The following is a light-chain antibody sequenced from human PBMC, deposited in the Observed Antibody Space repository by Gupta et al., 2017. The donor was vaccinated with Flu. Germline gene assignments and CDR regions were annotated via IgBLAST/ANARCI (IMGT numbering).Light chain of an antibody. J-gene: IGKJ2*01. V-gene: IGKV1-9*01. CDR3: QQRNSTPRT. Sequence: PSFVSAAVGDRVTITCRASQGVSNYLAWYQQKPGKAPKLLMYSASAVQSGVPSRFSGSGSGTXFTLTIXSRQAEDSATYYCQQRNSTPRTFGXGTKLDI. CDR1: QGVSNY. CDR2: SAS.